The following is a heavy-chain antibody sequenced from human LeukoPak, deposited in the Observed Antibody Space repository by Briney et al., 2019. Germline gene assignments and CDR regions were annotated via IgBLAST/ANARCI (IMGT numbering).Heavy chain of an antibody. J-gene: IGHJ4*02. CDR2: IYYSGST. CDR3: ASPLAGGSSSDY. V-gene: IGHV4-39*01. D-gene: IGHD6-13*01. CDR1: GGSISSSSYY. Sequence: SETLSLTCTVSGGSISSSSYYWGWIRQPPGKGLEWIGSIYYSGSTYYNPSLKSRVTISVDTSKNQFSLKLSSVTAADTDVYYCASPLAGGSSSDYWGQGTLVTVSS.